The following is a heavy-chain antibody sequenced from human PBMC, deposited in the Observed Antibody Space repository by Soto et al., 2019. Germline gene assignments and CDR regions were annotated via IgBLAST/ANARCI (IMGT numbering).Heavy chain of an antibody. Sequence: GESLKISFKGSGYSFTSYWISWVRQMPGKGLEWMGRIDPSDSYTNYSPSFQGHVTISADKSISTAYLQWSSLKASDTAMYYCAIDYYDSSAPDAFDIWGQGTMVTVS. CDR1: GYSFTSYW. CDR3: AIDYYDSSAPDAFDI. V-gene: IGHV5-10-1*01. J-gene: IGHJ3*02. CDR2: IDPSDSYT. D-gene: IGHD3-22*01.